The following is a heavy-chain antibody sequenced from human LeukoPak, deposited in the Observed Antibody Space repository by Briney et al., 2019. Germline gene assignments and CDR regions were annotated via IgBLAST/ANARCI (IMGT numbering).Heavy chain of an antibody. Sequence: PGGSLRLSCSASGFTFSTYGMNWVRQAPGKGLEWVAVIWYDGSHANYADAVKGRFTISRDNSKNTLYLQMNSPRAEDTAVYYCAKDPLPQSASYPGDYWGQGTLATVSS. CDR2: IWYDGSHA. J-gene: IGHJ4*02. V-gene: IGHV3-33*06. CDR3: AKDPLPQSASYPGDY. CDR1: GFTFSTYG. D-gene: IGHD1-26*01.